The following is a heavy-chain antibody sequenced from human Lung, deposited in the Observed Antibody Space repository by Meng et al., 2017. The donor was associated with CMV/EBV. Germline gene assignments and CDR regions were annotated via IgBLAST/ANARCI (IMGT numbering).Heavy chain of an antibody. CDR2: INHSGST. CDR1: GGSFSGYY. D-gene: IGHD2-2*01. J-gene: IGHJ5*02. CDR3: APRQLLYRFWFHP. Sequence: RAVYGGSFSGYYWSWIRQPPGKGLEWSGEINHSGSTNYNPSLKGRVTISIDTSKNQFSLKLSSATAADTAVYYCAPRQLLYRFWFHPWGQGTLVTVSS. V-gene: IGHV4-34*01.